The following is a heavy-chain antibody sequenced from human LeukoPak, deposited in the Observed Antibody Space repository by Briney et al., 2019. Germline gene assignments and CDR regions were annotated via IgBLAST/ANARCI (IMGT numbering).Heavy chain of an antibody. CDR3: ARGWYTDAFDI. Sequence: GGSLRLSCAASGFTFSRYSMNWVRQAPGKGLEWVSSITTSSSYIYYADSVKGRFTISRDNAKNSLFLQMNSLRAEDTAVYFCARGWYTDAFDIWGQGTMVTVSS. CDR2: ITTSSSYI. J-gene: IGHJ3*02. V-gene: IGHV3-21*01. D-gene: IGHD1-1*01. CDR1: GFTFSRYS.